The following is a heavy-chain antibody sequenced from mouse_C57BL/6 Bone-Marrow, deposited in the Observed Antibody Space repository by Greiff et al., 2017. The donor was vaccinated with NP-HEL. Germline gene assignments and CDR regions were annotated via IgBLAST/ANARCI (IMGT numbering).Heavy chain of an antibody. CDR1: GYTFTSYG. CDR3: AVDLYYYGSGYDWYFDV. V-gene: IGHV1-81*01. CDR2: IYPRSGNT. D-gene: IGHD1-1*01. J-gene: IGHJ1*03. Sequence: QVHVKQSGAELARPGASVKLSCKASGYTFTSYGISWVKQRTGQGLEWIGEIYPRSGNTYYNEKFKGKATLTADKSSSTAYMELRSLTSEDSAVYFCAVDLYYYGSGYDWYFDVWGTGTTVTVSS.